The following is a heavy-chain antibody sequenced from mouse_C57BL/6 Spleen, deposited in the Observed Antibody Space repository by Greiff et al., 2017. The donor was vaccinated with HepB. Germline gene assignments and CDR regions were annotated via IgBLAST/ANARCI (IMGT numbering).Heavy chain of an antibody. J-gene: IGHJ2*01. Sequence: DVQLVESGPELVKPGASVKISCKASGYSFTGYYMNWVKQSPEKSLEWIGEINPSTGGTTYNQKFKAKATLTVDKSSSTAYMQLKSLTSEDSAVYYCARRDYDGVRFDYWGQGTTLTVSS. V-gene: IGHV1-42*01. CDR3: ARRDYDGVRFDY. D-gene: IGHD2-4*01. CDR2: INPSTGGT. CDR1: GYSFTGYY.